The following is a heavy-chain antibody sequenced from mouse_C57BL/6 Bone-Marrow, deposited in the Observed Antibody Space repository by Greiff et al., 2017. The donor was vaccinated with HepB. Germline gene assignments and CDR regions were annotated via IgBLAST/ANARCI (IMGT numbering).Heavy chain of an antibody. J-gene: IGHJ4*01. CDR3: AKGRAMDY. CDR1: GFTFSSYG. Sequence: EVQLVESGGDLVKPGGSLKLSCAASGFTFSSYGMSWVRQTPDKRLEWVATISSGGSYTYYPDSVKGRFTISKDNAKNTLYLQMSSLKSEDTAMYYCAKGRAMDYGGQGTSVTVSS. V-gene: IGHV5-6*01. CDR2: ISSGGSYT.